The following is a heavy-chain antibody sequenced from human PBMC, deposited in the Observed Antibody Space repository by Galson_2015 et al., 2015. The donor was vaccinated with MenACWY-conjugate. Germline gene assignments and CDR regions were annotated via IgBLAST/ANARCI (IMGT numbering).Heavy chain of an antibody. V-gene: IGHV5-51*01. J-gene: IGHJ4*02. CDR2: MNPVDSET. Sequence: QSGAEVKKPGESLKISCKGSGYTFTNNWIGWVRQMPGKGLEWMGIMNPVDSETRYSPSFQGQVAISADKSISTTFLEWSSLKASDTAVYYCARGAQGYFDYWSQGALVTVSS. D-gene: IGHD3-16*01. CDR1: GYTFTNNW. CDR3: ARGAQGYFDY.